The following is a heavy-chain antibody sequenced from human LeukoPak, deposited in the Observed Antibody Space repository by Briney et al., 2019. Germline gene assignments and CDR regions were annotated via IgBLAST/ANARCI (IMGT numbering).Heavy chain of an antibody. CDR3: ARGETVTTAFDY. J-gene: IGHJ4*02. Sequence: SETLSLTCTVSGGSISSSSYYWGWIRQPPGKGLEWIGSIYYSGSTYYNPSLKSRVTISVDTSKNQFSLKLSSVTAADTAVYYCARGETVTTAFDYWGKGTLVTVSS. V-gene: IGHV4-39*07. CDR1: GGSISSSSYY. D-gene: IGHD4-17*01. CDR2: IYYSGST.